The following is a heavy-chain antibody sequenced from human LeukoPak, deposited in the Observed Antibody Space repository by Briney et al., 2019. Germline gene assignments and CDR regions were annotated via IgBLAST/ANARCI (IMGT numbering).Heavy chain of an antibody. D-gene: IGHD2-2*01. V-gene: IGHV4-31*03. Sequence: SETLSLTCTVSGGSISSGGYYWSWIRQHPGKGLEWIGYIYYSGSTYYNPSLKSRVALSVDTSKNQFSLKLCSVTAADTAVYYCARTPRGYCSSTSCYVFDYWGQGTLVTVSS. CDR3: ARTPRGYCSSTSCYVFDY. J-gene: IGHJ4*02. CDR2: IYYSGST. CDR1: GGSISSGGYY.